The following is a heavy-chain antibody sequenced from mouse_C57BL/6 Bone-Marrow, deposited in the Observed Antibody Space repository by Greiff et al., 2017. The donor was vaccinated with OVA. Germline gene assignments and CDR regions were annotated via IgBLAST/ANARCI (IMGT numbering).Heavy chain of an antibody. CDR1: GYTFTSYT. J-gene: IGHJ2*01. Sequence: VKLMESGAELARPGASVKMSCKASGYTFTSYTMHWVNQRPGQGLEWIGYINPSSGYTKYNQKFKDKATLTADKSSSTAYMQLSSLTSEDSAVYYCARAAMVTYYFDYWGQGTTLTVSS. V-gene: IGHV1-4*01. D-gene: IGHD2-2*01. CDR2: INPSSGYT. CDR3: ARAAMVTYYFDY.